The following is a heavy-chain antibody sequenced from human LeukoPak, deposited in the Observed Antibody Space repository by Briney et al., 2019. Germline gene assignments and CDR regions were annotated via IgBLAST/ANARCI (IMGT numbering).Heavy chain of an antibody. Sequence: SVKVSCKASGGTFSSYTISWVRQAPGQGLEWMGRIIPILGIANYAQKFQGRVTITADKSTSTGYMELSSLRSEDTAVYYCAREGRWELIGYWGQGTLVTVSS. J-gene: IGHJ4*02. CDR1: GGTFSSYT. V-gene: IGHV1-69*04. CDR3: AREGRWELIGY. D-gene: IGHD1-26*01. CDR2: IIPILGIA.